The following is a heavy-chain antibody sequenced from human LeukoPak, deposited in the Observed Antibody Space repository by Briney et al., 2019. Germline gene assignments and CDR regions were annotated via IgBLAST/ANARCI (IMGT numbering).Heavy chain of an antibody. J-gene: IGHJ4*02. CDR1: GFTFSKYW. D-gene: IGHD1-1*01. V-gene: IGHV3-7*01. CDR2: IKEDGSEI. CDR3: AKGGDNWNDLQSFDY. Sequence: GGSLRLSCAASGFTFSKYWMSWVRQAPGKGLEWVANIKEDGSEIHYVGSVKGRFTISRDNAKNSLDLQMNSLRADDTAVYYCAKGGDNWNDLQSFDYWGQGTLVTVSS.